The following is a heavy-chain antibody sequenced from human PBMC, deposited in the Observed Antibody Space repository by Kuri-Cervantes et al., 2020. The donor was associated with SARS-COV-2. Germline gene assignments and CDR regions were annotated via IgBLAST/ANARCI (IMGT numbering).Heavy chain of an antibody. J-gene: IGHJ3*02. V-gene: IGHV3-30*02. CDR2: IRYDGSNK. D-gene: IGHD3-3*01. CDR3: ARAPTFLEWSSDAFDI. CDR1: GFTFSSYG. Sequence: GESLKISCAASGFTFSSYGMHWVRQAPGKGLEWVAFIRYDGSNKYYADSVKGRVTISRDNSKNTLYLQMNSLRAEDRASYYGARAPTFLEWSSDAFDIWGQGTMVTVSS.